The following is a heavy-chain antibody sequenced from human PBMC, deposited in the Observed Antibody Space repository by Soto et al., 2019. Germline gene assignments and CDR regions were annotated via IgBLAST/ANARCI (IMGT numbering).Heavy chain of an antibody. V-gene: IGHV3-33*01. CDR3: ARDHANYYDSSGYHDY. CDR1: GFTFSSYC. D-gene: IGHD3-22*01. Sequence: GGSLSLSCAASGFTFSSYCMHWVRQAPGKGLEWVALIWYDGSNKYYADSVKGRFTISRDNSKNTLYLQMNSLRAEDTAVYYCARDHANYYDSSGYHDYWGQGTLVTVSS. J-gene: IGHJ4*02. CDR2: IWYDGSNK.